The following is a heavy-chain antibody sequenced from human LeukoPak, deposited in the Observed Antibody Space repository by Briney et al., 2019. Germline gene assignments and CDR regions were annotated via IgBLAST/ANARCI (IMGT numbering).Heavy chain of an antibody. D-gene: IGHD3-3*01. J-gene: IGHJ4*02. V-gene: IGHV1-3*01. CDR2: INAGNGNT. CDR1: GYTFTSYA. Sequence: ASVKVSCKASGYTFTSYAMHWVRQAPGQRLEWMGWINAGNGNTKYSQKFQGRVTITRDTSASTAYMELSSLRSEDTAVYYCARQIDFWSPLGYWGQGTLVTVSS. CDR3: ARQIDFWSPLGY.